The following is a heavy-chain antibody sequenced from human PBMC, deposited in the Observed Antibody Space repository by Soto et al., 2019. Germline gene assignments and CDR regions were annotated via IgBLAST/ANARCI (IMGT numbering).Heavy chain of an antibody. CDR1: GFTFSSYS. Sequence: GGSLRLSCAASGFTFSSYSMSWVRQAPGKGLEWVSGFSTSGDGGTTYYADSVKGRFTISRDNSKNTLFLQMNSLRAEDTAIYYRAKKVNSGSGMQNFEYLGQGTLDNVYS. D-gene: IGHD3-10*01. J-gene: IGHJ4*02. CDR2: FSTSGDGGTT. V-gene: IGHV3-23*01. CDR3: AKKVNSGSGMQNFEY.